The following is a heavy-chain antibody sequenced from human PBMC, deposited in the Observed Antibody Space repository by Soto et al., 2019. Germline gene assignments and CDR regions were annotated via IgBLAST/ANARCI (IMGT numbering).Heavy chain of an antibody. V-gene: IGHV3-21*06. CDR2: IHRASTYI. D-gene: IGHD4-17*01. CDR3: ARRAVTTYHFFDY. Sequence: KTGGSLRLSCATSGFTFSSFDMAWVRQAPGKGLEWVSSIHRASTYIYYADSVRGRFTVSRDNAKSSLYLQMNSLTVEDTAVYYCARRAVTTYHFFDYWGQGALVTVSS. J-gene: IGHJ4*02. CDR1: GFTFSSFD.